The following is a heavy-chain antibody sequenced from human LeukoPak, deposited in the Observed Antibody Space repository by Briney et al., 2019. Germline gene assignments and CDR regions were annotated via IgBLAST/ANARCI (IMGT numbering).Heavy chain of an antibody. CDR2: ISSSSSYI. V-gene: IGHV3-21*05. CDR3: AKIVPAASLYYYYYMDV. Sequence: GGSLRLSCAASGFTFSSYEMNWVRQAPGKGLEWVSYISSSSSYIYYADSVKGRFTISRDNAKNSLYLQMNSLRAEDTAVYYCAKIVPAASLYYYYYMDVWGKGTTVTVSS. D-gene: IGHD2-2*01. CDR1: GFTFSSYE. J-gene: IGHJ6*03.